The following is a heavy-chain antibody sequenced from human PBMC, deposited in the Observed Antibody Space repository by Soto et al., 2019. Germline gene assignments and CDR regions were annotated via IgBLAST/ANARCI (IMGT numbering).Heavy chain of an antibody. CDR3: ARDSRGWYGY. J-gene: IGHJ4*02. CDR2: IYSGGST. CDR1: GFTVSSNY. V-gene: IGHV3-66*01. D-gene: IGHD6-19*01. Sequence: EVQLVESGGGLVQPGGSLRLSCAASGFTVSSNYMSWVRQAPGKGLEWVSVIYSGGSTYYADSVKGRFTISRDNSKNRLYLQMNSLGAEDTAVYYCARDSRGWYGYWGQGTLVTVSS.